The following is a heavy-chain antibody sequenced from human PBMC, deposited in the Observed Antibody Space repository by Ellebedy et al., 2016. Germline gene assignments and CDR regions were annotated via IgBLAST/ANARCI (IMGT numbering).Heavy chain of an antibody. CDR2: ISDNSATR. Sequence: GESLKISXAASGFTIRTYSMNWVRQAPGKGLEWVSYISDNSATRLYADSVRGRFTISRDNAKNSLYLQMNSLRVEDTAVYYCARDQGISGTTEFDYWGQGTLVTVSS. J-gene: IGHJ4*02. D-gene: IGHD1-20*01. V-gene: IGHV3-48*04. CDR1: GFTIRTYS. CDR3: ARDQGISGTTEFDY.